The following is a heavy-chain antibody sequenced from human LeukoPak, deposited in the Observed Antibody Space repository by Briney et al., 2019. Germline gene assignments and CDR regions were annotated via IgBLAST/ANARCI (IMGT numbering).Heavy chain of an antibody. CDR1: GGSISSYY. Sequence: SETLSLTCTVSGGSISSYYWSWIRQPPGKGLEWIGYIYYSGSTNYNPSLKSRVTISVDTSKNQFSLKLSSVTAADTAVYYCASVADCSGGSCYSSFDYWGQGTLVTVSS. V-gene: IGHV4-59*12. CDR3: ASVADCSGGSCYSSFDY. J-gene: IGHJ4*02. D-gene: IGHD2-15*01. CDR2: IYYSGST.